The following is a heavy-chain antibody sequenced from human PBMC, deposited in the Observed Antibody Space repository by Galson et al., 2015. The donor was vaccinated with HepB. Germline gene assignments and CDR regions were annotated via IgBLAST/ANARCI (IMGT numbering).Heavy chain of an antibody. V-gene: IGHV4-31*03. J-gene: IGHJ3*02. CDR1: GGSISSGGYY. Sequence: LSLTCTVSGGSISSGGYYWSWIRQHPGKGLEWIGYIYYSGSTYYNPSLKSRVTISVDTSKNQFSLKLSSVTAADTAVYYCAREFEYYDILTKRARLGDAFDIWGQGTMVTVSS. CDR2: IYYSGST. D-gene: IGHD3-9*01. CDR3: AREFEYYDILTKRARLGDAFDI.